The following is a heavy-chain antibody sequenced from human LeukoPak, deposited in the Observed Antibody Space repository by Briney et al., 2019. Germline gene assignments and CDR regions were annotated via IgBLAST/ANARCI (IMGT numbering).Heavy chain of an antibody. CDR3: ASATYYYGSGSYSLGY. V-gene: IGHV3-33*01. J-gene: IGHJ4*02. CDR1: GFTFSSYG. CDR2: IWYDGSNK. Sequence: PGGSLRLSCAASGFTFSSYGMHWVRQAPGKGLEWVAVIWYDGSNKYYADSVKGRFTISRDNSKNTLYLQMSSLRAEDTAVYYCASATYYYGSGSYSLGYWGQGTLVTVSS. D-gene: IGHD3-10*01.